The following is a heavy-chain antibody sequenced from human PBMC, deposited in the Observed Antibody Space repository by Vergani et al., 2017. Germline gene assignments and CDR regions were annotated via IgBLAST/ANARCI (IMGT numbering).Heavy chain of an antibody. D-gene: IGHD1-1*01. V-gene: IGHV1-69*01. Sequence: VQLVESGGGLVKPGSSVKVSCKASGGTFSSYAISWVRQAPGQGLEWMGGIIPIFGTANYAQKFQGRVTITADESTSTAYMELSSLRSEDTAVYYCARSGNWNFDYWGQGTLVTVSS. CDR2: IIPIFGTA. CDR3: ARSGNWNFDY. CDR1: GGTFSSYA. J-gene: IGHJ4*02.